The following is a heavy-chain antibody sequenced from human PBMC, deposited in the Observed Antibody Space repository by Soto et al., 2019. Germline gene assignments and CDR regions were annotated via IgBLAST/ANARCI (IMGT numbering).Heavy chain of an antibody. CDR1: GGTFSSYA. D-gene: IGHD3-22*01. CDR3: ASDYTMIVPDLYYSYGMDV. V-gene: IGHV1-69*06. J-gene: IGHJ6*02. CDR2: IIPIFGTA. Sequence: QVQLVQSGAEVKKPGSSVKVSCKASGGTFSSYAISWVRQAPGQGLEWMGGIIPIFGTANYAQKFQGRVTITADKSTSKAYMELSSLRSEDTAVYYCASDYTMIVPDLYYSYGMDVWGQGTTVTVSS.